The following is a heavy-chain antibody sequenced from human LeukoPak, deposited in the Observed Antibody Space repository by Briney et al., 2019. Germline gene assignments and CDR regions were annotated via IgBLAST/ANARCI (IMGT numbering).Heavy chain of an antibody. V-gene: IGHV3-9*01. CDR2: LSWNSGSI. Sequence: GGSLTLSCAASGYTFDNYAMHWVRRAPGKGLEWVSDLSWNSGSIGYADSVKGLFTISRNNAKNSLYLQINSLTAEDTALYYCAKGPTSTGTDYFDSWGQGTLVTVSS. CDR1: GYTFDNYA. J-gene: IGHJ4*02. CDR3: AKGPTSTGTDYFDS. D-gene: IGHD4-17*01.